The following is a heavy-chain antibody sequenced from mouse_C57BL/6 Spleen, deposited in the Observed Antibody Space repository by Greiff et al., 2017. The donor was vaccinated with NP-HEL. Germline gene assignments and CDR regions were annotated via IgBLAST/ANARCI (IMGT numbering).Heavy chain of an antibody. J-gene: IGHJ4*01. Sequence: EVQVVESGGGLVKPGGSLKLSCAASGFTFSDYGMHWVRQAPEKGLEWVAYISSGSSTIYYADTVKGRFTISRDNAKNTLFLQMTSLRSEDTAMYYCANFYGSSSYAMDYWGQGTSVTVSS. CDR3: ANFYGSSSYAMDY. D-gene: IGHD1-1*01. CDR2: ISSGSSTI. CDR1: GFTFSDYG. V-gene: IGHV5-17*01.